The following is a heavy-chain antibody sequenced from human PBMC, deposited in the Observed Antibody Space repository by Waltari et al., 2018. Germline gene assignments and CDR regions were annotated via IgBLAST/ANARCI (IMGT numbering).Heavy chain of an antibody. CDR2: INYDGRQK. V-gene: IGHV3-7*01. CDR3: AKSRGFEY. Sequence: EVQLVASGGGLVQPGGSLRLPCGASGFPFSRYGMSWVRQTPGKGLEWVANINYDGRQKYYVDSVKGRFTISRDNAKNSVYLQMNSLRVEDTAVYYCAKSRGFEYWGQGTLITVSS. CDR1: GFPFSRYG. D-gene: IGHD2-2*01. J-gene: IGHJ4*02.